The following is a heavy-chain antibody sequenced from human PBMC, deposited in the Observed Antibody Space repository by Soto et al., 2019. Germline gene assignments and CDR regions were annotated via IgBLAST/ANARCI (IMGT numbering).Heavy chain of an antibody. V-gene: IGHV4-30-4*01. CDR3: ARGKLLVDGWFDP. Sequence: PSETLSLTCTVSGGSISSGDYYWSWIRQPPGKGLEWIGYIYYSGSTYYNPSLKSRVTISVDTSKNQFSLKLSSVTAADTAVYYCARGKLLVDGWFDPWGQGTLVTVSS. J-gene: IGHJ5*02. CDR2: IYYSGST. D-gene: IGHD2-15*01. CDR1: GGSISSGDYY.